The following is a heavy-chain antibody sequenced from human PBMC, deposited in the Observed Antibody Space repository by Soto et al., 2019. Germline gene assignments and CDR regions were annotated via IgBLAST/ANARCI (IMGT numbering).Heavy chain of an antibody. J-gene: IGHJ5*02. CDR2: IYYSGST. D-gene: IGHD6-13*01. Sequence: QVQLQESGPGLVKPSETLSLTCTVSGGSVSSGTYYWTWIRQPPGKGLEWIGYIYYSGSTNYNPSLKSRVTISVDTSKNQFSLKLSSVTAADTAVYYCVRRIAVGGPGWFDPWGRGILVTVSS. CDR1: GGSVSSGTYY. CDR3: VRRIAVGGPGWFDP. V-gene: IGHV4-61*01.